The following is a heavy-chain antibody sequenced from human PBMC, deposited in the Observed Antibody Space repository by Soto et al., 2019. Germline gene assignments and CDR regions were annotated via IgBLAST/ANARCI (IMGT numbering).Heavy chain of an antibody. CDR1: GGSISSGDFY. Sequence: SETLSLTCTVSGGSISSGDFYWSWIRQPPGKGLEWIGYIYYSGSTYYNPSLKSRVTISVDTSKNQISLKLSSVTAADTDVYYCARGIYSSGSDYYYYGMDVWGQGTTVTVSS. J-gene: IGHJ6*02. CDR2: IYYSGST. D-gene: IGHD6-19*01. V-gene: IGHV4-30-4*01. CDR3: ARGIYSSGSDYYYYGMDV.